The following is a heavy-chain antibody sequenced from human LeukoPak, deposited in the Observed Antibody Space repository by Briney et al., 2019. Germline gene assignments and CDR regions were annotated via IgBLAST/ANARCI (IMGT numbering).Heavy chain of an antibody. CDR2: IYYSGNT. CDR3: ARRPYYYYMDV. CDR1: GDSITSHY. V-gene: IGHV4-59*11. Sequence: PSETLSLTCTVSGDSITSHYWGWIRQPPGKGLEWIGYIYYSGNTNYNPSLKSRVTISVDTSKNQFFLKLTSVTAADTAVYYCARRPYYYYMDVWGEGTTVTVSS. J-gene: IGHJ6*03.